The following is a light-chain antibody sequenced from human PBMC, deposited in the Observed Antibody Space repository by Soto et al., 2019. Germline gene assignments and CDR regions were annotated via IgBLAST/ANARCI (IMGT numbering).Light chain of an antibody. Sequence: IIMTQSPVTLSVTPGERVTLSCRASQSVSSNLAWYQQKPGQAPSLLIYGAFTRATGIPARFSGTGSGTEFTLTISSLQSEDFALYYRQQYNDWPLTFGQGTKVDI. J-gene: IGKJ1*01. V-gene: IGKV3-15*01. CDR3: QQYNDWPLT. CDR2: GAF. CDR1: QSVSSN.